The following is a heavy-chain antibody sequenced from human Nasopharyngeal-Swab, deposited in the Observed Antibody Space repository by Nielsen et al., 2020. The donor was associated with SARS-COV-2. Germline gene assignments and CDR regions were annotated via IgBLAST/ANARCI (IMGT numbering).Heavy chain of an antibody. CDR1: GYTLTELS. Sequence: ASVKVSCKVSGYTLTELSMNWVRQAPGKGLEWMGGFDPEDGETIYAQKFQGRVTMTEDTSTDTAYMELSSLRSEDTAVYYCATELYVGATIEFDYWGQGTLVTVSS. J-gene: IGHJ4*02. D-gene: IGHD1-26*01. CDR3: ATELYVGATIEFDY. V-gene: IGHV1-24*01. CDR2: FDPEDGET.